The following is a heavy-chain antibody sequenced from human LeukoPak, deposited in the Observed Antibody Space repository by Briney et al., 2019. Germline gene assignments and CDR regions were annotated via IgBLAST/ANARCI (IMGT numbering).Heavy chain of an antibody. D-gene: IGHD3-22*01. V-gene: IGHV1-2*02. CDR3: ARDMGDYDSSGYYGFDY. CDR1: GYTFTGYY. Sequence: ASVTVSCKASGYTFTGYYMHWVRQAPGQGREWMGGINPNSGGTNYAQTFQGRVTMTRDTSISTAYTELSRLRSDDTAVYYCARDMGDYDSSGYYGFDYWGQGTLVTVSS. CDR2: INPNSGGT. J-gene: IGHJ4*02.